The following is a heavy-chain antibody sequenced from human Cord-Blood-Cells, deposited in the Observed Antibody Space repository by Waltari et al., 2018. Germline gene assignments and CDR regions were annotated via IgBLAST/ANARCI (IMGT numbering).Heavy chain of an antibody. Sequence: EVQLVESGGGLIQPGGSLRLSCAASVFTVSSHYLSWCRQAPGKGLEWVSVIYSGGSTYYADSVKGRFNISRDNSKNTLYLQMNSLRAEDTAVYYCARDVHDSSGYYPHWGQGTLVTVSS. V-gene: IGHV3-53*01. D-gene: IGHD3-22*01. CDR3: ARDVHDSSGYYPH. J-gene: IGHJ4*02. CDR1: VFTVSSHY. CDR2: IYSGGST.